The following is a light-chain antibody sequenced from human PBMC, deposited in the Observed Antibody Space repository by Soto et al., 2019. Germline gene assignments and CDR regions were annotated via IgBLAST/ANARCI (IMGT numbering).Light chain of an antibody. Sequence: DLQMTQSPSSLSASVGDRVTITCRASQSISSYLNWYQQKPGKAPNLLIYAASRLQSGVPSRFSGSESGTDFTLTISSLQPEDFATYYCQQSYTTPWTFGQGTKVEIK. CDR2: AAS. CDR1: QSISSY. V-gene: IGKV1-39*01. CDR3: QQSYTTPWT. J-gene: IGKJ1*01.